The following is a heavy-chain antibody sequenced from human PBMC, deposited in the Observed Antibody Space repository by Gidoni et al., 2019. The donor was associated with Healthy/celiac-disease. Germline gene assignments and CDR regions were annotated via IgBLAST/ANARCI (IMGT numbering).Heavy chain of an antibody. CDR3: ASDQDQIRFFECLPYYGMDV. V-gene: IGHV1-18*01. J-gene: IGHJ6*02. Sequence: VQLVQTGAEVKKPGASVKISCKASGYTFTSYGISWVRQAPGQGLEWLRWISAYNGNTNYAQKLQGRVTMTTDTSTSTASMELRSLRSDDTAVYYCASDQDQIRFFECLPYYGMDVWGQGTTVTVSS. CDR1: GYTFTSYG. CDR2: ISAYNGNT. D-gene: IGHD3-3*01.